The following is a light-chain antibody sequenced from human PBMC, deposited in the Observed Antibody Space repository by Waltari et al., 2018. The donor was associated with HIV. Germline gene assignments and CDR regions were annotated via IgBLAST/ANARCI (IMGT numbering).Light chain of an antibody. J-gene: IGKJ5*01. V-gene: IGKV1-13*02. CDR2: DAS. CDR1: QAVAPA. CDR3: QQYKSFPLT. Sequence: ATHPTQPPPSPSASVGDTVTITCRASQAVAPALAWYQQKPGRPPKLLIYDASTLQTGVSLRFSGRGSVTNFSLTVNTLHPEDFATYYCQQYKSFPLTFGQGTRVEIK.